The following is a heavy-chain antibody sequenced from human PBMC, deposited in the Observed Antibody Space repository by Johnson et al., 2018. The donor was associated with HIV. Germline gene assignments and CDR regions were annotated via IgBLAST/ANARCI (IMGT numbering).Heavy chain of an antibody. Sequence: QVQLVESGGGVVQPGRSVRLSCAASGFSLRTYAMPWVRQPPGKGLDWVAVLSSDGISGYYSRSVKGRFTISRDNSKTPLYLQMNSLRAEETAVYYGARGIAVSNWVDIWGQGTMVTVSS. D-gene: IGHD6-19*01. J-gene: IGHJ3*02. CDR2: LSSDGISG. CDR3: ARGIAVSNWVDI. CDR1: GFSLRTYA. V-gene: IGHV3-30*01.